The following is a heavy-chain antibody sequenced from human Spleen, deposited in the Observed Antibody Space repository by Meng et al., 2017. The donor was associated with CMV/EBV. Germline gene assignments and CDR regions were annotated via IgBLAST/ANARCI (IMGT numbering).Heavy chain of an antibody. CDR1: GYTFTGYY. CDR2: INPNSGIT. J-gene: IGHJ4*02. CDR3: ARALQVSSPNYYDSSGYYFDLDYFDY. Sequence: ASVKVSCKASGYTFTGYYIHWVRQAPGQGLEWMGWINPNSGITHYPHKFQGRVTMTRDTSISTAYMELNSLRSDDTAVYYCARALQVSSPNYYDSSGYYFDLDYFDYWGQGTLVTVSS. D-gene: IGHD3-22*01. V-gene: IGHV1-2*07.